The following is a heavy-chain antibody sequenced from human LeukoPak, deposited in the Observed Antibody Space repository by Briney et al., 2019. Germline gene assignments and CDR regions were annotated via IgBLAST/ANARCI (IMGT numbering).Heavy chain of an antibody. Sequence: GGSLRLSCAASGFTFSSYGMHWVRQAPGKGLEWVSAISGSGGSTYYADSVKGRFTISRDNSKNTLYLQMNSLRAEDTAVYYCAKLPSYSSGWYADYWGQGTLVTVSS. CDR1: GFTFSSYG. J-gene: IGHJ4*02. D-gene: IGHD6-19*01. CDR3: AKLPSYSSGWYADY. CDR2: ISGSGGST. V-gene: IGHV3-23*01.